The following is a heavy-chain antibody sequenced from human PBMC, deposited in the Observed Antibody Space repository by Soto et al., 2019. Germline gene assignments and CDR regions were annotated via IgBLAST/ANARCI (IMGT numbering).Heavy chain of an antibody. J-gene: IGHJ5*02. CDR2: IYYSGST. V-gene: IGHV4-39*01. CDR3: SRPVNSYPNNWFDP. CDR1: GGSISSSSYY. D-gene: IGHD5-18*01. Sequence: QLQLQESGPGLVKPSETLSLTCTVSGGSISSSSYYWGWIRQPPGKGLEWIGSIYYSGSTYYNPSLKSRVTISVDTSKNQFSLKLSSVTAADTAVYYCSRPVNSYPNNWFDPWGQGTLVTVSS.